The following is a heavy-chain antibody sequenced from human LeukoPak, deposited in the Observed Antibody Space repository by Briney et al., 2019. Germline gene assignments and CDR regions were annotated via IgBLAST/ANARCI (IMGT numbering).Heavy chain of an antibody. CDR2: INTDGSDR. Sequence: GGSLRLSCAASGFTFSSNYMHWVRQAPRKGLVWVSRINTDGSDRTHADFVKGRFTISRDNAKNTLYLEMNSLRAEDTAVYYCARALRSPGDSGLDYWGQGALVTVSS. V-gene: IGHV3-74*03. D-gene: IGHD3-10*01. CDR1: GFTFSSNY. J-gene: IGHJ4*02. CDR3: ARALRSPGDSGLDY.